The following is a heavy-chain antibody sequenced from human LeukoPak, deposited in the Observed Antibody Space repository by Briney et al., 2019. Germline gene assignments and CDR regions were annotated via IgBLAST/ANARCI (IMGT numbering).Heavy chain of an antibody. D-gene: IGHD3-10*01. CDR3: ARAGHGSHWFDP. CDR2: TYYMAKWNT. Sequence: SQTLSLTCAISGDSVPSNRAAWNWIRQSPSRDLEWLRRTYYMAKWNTQYAVSAGNRIVRNPDTSKNPFSLQWSSVSPGDTAVYYGARAGHGSHWFDPCGEGSLVTVSS. J-gene: IGHJ5*02. V-gene: IGHV6-1*01. CDR1: GDSVPSNRAA.